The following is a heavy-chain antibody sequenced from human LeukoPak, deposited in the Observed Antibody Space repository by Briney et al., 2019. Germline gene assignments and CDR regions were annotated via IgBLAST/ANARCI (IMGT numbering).Heavy chain of an antibody. J-gene: IGHJ4*02. CDR3: ARQLSNWNRPSQIDY. CDR2: IYPGDSDT. CDR1: GYSFTSYW. Sequence: GESLKISCKGSGYSFTSYWIGWVRQMPGKGLEWMGIIYPGDSDTRYSPSFQGQVTISADKSSSTAYLQWSSLKASDTAMYYCARQLSNWNRPSQIDYWGQGTLVTVSS. D-gene: IGHD1-1*01. V-gene: IGHV5-51*01.